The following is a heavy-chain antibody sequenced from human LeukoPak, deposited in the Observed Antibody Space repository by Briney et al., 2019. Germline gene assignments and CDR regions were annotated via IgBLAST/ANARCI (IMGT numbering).Heavy chain of an antibody. Sequence: PGGSLRLSCAASGFTFSSYGMHWVRQAPGKGPEWVAMTSFDGSYKNYADSVKGRFTISRDNSKNRLYLQMNSLRAEDTAVYYCAKEFSGYLASFEYWGQGTLVTVSS. V-gene: IGHV3-30*18. CDR2: TSFDGSYK. D-gene: IGHD3-22*01. CDR1: GFTFSSYG. J-gene: IGHJ4*02. CDR3: AKEFSGYLASFEY.